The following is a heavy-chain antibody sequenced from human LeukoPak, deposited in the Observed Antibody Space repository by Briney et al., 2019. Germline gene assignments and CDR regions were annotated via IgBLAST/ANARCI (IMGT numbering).Heavy chain of an antibody. D-gene: IGHD5-24*01. Sequence: GGSLRLSSAASGFTVSSNYMSWVRQAPGKGLEWVSVIYSGGSTYYADSVKGRFTISRDNSKNTLYLQMNSLRAEDTAVYYCARKGRWVDYWGQGTLVTVSS. J-gene: IGHJ4*02. CDR1: GFTVSSNY. CDR3: ARKGRWVDY. V-gene: IGHV3-66*01. CDR2: IYSGGST.